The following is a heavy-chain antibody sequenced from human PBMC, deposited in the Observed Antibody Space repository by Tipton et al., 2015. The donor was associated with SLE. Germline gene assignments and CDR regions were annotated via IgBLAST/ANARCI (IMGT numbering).Heavy chain of an antibody. CDR2: IYYSGST. CDR1: GGSISSSSYY. D-gene: IGHD1-14*01. J-gene: IGHJ3*02. Sequence: GLVKPSETLSLTCTVSGGSISSSSYYWGWIRQPPGKGLEWIGSIYYSGSTYYNPSLKSRVTISVDTSKNQFSLKLSSVTAADTAVYYCATQPPGGAFDIWGQGTMVTVSS. V-gene: IGHV4-39*01. CDR3: ATQPPGGAFDI.